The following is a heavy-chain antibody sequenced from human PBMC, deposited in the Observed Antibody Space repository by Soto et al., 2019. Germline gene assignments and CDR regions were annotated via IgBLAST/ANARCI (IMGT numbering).Heavy chain of an antibody. J-gene: IGHJ4*02. D-gene: IGHD3-22*01. CDR1: GGTFSSYA. CDR2: IIPIFGTA. Sequence: ASVKVSCKASGGTFSSYAISWVRQAPGQGLEWMGGIIPIFGTANYAQKFQGRVTITADKSTSTAYMELSSLRSEDTAVYYCVPYHISSGYYYIGSDWGQGPLVTVSS. CDR3: VPYHISSGYYYIGSD. V-gene: IGHV1-69*06.